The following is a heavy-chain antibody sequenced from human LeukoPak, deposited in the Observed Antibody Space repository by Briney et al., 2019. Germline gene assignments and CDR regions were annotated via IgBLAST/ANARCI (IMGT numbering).Heavy chain of an antibody. CDR2: IYSGGST. V-gene: IGHV3-66*01. J-gene: IGHJ3*02. CDR1: GFTVSSNY. D-gene: IGHD6-13*01. CDR3: AGAAAGTLAFDI. Sequence: PGGSLRLSCAASGFTVSSNYMSWVRQAPGKGLEWVSVIYSGGSTYYANSVKGRFTISRDNSKNTLYLQMDSLRAEDTAVYYCAGAAAGTLAFDIWGQGTMVTVSS.